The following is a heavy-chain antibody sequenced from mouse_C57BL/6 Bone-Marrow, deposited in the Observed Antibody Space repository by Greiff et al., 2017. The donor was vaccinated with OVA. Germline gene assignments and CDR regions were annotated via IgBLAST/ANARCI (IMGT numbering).Heavy chain of an antibody. Sequence: EVMLVESGPELVKPGDSVKISCKASGYSFTGYFMNWVMQSHGKSLEWIGRINPYNGDTFYNQKFKGKATLTVDKSSSTAHMELRSLTSEDSAVYYCARSVYGSTAYWGQGTLVTVSA. CDR2: INPYNGDT. V-gene: IGHV1-20*01. CDR3: ARSVYGSTAY. CDR1: GYSFTGYF. J-gene: IGHJ3*01. D-gene: IGHD1-1*01.